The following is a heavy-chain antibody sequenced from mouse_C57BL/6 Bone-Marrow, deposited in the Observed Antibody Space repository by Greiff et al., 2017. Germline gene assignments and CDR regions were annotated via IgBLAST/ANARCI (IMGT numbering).Heavy chain of an antibody. CDR2: IYPRSGNT. D-gene: IGHD3-1*01. Sequence: QVQLQQSGAELVRPGASVKLSCKASGYTFTSYGISWVKQRTGQGLEWIGGIYPRSGNTYYNEKFKGKATLTADKSSSTAYMELRSQTSEESAVDFAACSRRICREAWVAYWGQGTLVTVSA. J-gene: IGHJ3*01. V-gene: IGHV1-81*01. CDR1: GYTFTSYG. CDR3: ACSRRICREAWVAY.